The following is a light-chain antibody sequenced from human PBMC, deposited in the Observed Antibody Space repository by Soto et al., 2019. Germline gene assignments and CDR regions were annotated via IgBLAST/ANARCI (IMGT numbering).Light chain of an antibody. J-gene: IGLJ1*01. CDR2: GNN. Sequence: QSVLTQPPSVSGAPGQRVTISCTGSSSNIGAGYDVHWYQRLPGTSPKVLIYGNNNRPSGVPDRLSGSKSGTSASLAITGLQAEDEADYYCPSYDSSLSGSYVFGTGTKVTVL. CDR1: SSNIGAGYD. CDR3: PSYDSSLSGSYV. V-gene: IGLV1-40*01.